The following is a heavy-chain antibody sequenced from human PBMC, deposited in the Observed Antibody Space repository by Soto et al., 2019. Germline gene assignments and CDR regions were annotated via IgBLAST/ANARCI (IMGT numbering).Heavy chain of an antibody. CDR1: GFSFSTYS. Sequence: EVQLVESGGGLVQPGGSLRLSCAASGFSFSTYSMNWVRQAPGKGREWVSYISSRSYTIYYVDSVKGRFTISRDTAKNSLYLQMNSLRDEDTAVYYCARGGSSSDNGMDVWGQGTTVTVSS. D-gene: IGHD6-6*01. J-gene: IGHJ6*02. CDR3: ARGGSSSDNGMDV. V-gene: IGHV3-48*02. CDR2: ISSRSYTI.